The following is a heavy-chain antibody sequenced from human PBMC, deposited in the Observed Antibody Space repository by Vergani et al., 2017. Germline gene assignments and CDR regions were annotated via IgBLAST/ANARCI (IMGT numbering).Heavy chain of an antibody. CDR1: GGSISSSSHF. V-gene: IGHV4-39*01. J-gene: IGHJ6*02. D-gene: IGHD3-16*01. CDR3: ARHDSGHYDSSYYGLDV. Sequence: QLQLHKSGPGLVKPSETLSLTCTLSGGSISSSSHFWGWLRQTPGKGLEGVGSIYYSGSTYYNPSLKSRVSISVDTSKNQFSLKLISVTASDSSVYYCARHDSGHYDSSYYGLDVWGQGTTVTVSS. CDR2: IYYSGST.